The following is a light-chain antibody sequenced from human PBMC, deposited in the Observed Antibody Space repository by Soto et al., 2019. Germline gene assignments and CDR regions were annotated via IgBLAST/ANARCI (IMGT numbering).Light chain of an antibody. CDR2: KAS. V-gene: IGKV1-5*03. Sequence: EIQITHSPSTLSVCVLDRVTITCVASQTISSWLAWYQQKPGKAPKLLIYKASTLKSGVPSRFSGSGSGTEFTLTISSLQPDDFATYYCQHYNSYSEAFGQGTKVDIK. J-gene: IGKJ1*01. CDR1: QTISSW. CDR3: QHYNSYSEA.